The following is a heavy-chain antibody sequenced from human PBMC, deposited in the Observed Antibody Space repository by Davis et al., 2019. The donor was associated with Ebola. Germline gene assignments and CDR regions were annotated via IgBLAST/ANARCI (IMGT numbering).Heavy chain of an antibody. Sequence: SETLSLTCTVSGGSISSYYWGWIRQPPGTGLEWIGLIYYSGSTNYNPSLKSRVTISVDTSKNQFSLKLRSVTAADTAVYYCARHVEGGIRWLFHFDYWGQGTLVTVSS. CDR1: GGSISSYY. D-gene: IGHD3-22*01. J-gene: IGHJ4*02. CDR3: ARHVEGGIRWLFHFDY. CDR2: IYYSGST. V-gene: IGHV4-59*08.